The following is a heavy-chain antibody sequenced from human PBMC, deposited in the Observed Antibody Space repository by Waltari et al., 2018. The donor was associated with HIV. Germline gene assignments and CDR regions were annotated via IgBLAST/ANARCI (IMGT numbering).Heavy chain of an antibody. D-gene: IGHD3-3*01. J-gene: IGHJ4*02. CDR3: ASTYYDLLEGWYFDF. CDR2: ISHSGTT. Sequence: QVQLQESGPGLVKPSETLSLTCSVSDYSITSGYYWGWIRQSPGRGLEWIGSISHSGTTDYSPSLKSRITLFRNTSKNQFFLNLASATAADTAVYYCASTYYDLLEGWYFDFWGQGRLVTVSS. V-gene: IGHV4-38-2*02. CDR1: DYSITSGYY.